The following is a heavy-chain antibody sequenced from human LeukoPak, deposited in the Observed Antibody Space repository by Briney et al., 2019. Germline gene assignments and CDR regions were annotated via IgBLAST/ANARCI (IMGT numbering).Heavy chain of an antibody. V-gene: IGHV3-23*01. J-gene: IGHJ4*02. CDR1: AFTFSTFA. CDR2: IFPSGGEI. D-gene: IGHD2-8*02. Sequence: GGSLRLSCAASAFTFSTFAIIWVRQPPGKGLEWVSRIFPSGGEIHYAESVRGRFTISRDNSKSTLSLQMNSLRAEDTAIYYCATYRQVLLPFESWGQGTLVTVSS. CDR3: ATYRQVLLPFES.